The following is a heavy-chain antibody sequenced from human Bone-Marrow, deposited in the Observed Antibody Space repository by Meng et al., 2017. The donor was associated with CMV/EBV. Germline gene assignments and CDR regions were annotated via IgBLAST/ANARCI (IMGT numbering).Heavy chain of an antibody. V-gene: IGHV1-2*02. CDR2: ITPNTGGT. Sequence: KVSRKTSGHAFNGSYIHWVRQAPGQGLEWMGWITPNTGGTNYAQKFQGRVTMTRDTSISTAYLELSRLRSDDTAVYYCARGDNVDYWGQGTLVTVSS. D-gene: IGHD3-16*01. CDR1: GHAFNGSY. J-gene: IGHJ4*02. CDR3: ARGDNVDY.